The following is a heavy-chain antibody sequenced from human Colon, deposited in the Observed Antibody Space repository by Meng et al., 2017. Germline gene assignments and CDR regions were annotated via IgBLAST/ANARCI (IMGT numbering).Heavy chain of an antibody. D-gene: IGHD3-16*02. V-gene: IGHV3-21*01. J-gene: IGHJ4*02. CDR3: ARDSSVWGSYRYFDY. Sequence: GESLKISCAASGFTFSSYSMNWVRQAPGKGLEWVSSISSSSNYIYYADSVKGRFTISRDNAKNSLYLQMNSLRAEDTAVYYCARDSSVWGSYRYFDYWGQGTLVTVSS. CDR1: GFTFSSYS. CDR2: ISSSSNYI.